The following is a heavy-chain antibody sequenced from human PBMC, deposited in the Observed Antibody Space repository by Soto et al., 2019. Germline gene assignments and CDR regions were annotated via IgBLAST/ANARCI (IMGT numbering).Heavy chain of an antibody. CDR3: ARGECSSNYCFTRWALDI. D-gene: IGHD2-2*01. CDR2: IHHSGRT. J-gene: IGHJ3*02. Sequence: SETLSLSCAVYGGSFSGYYWTWIRQTPGKGLEWIGEIHHSGRTNYNPSLKSRVSISADTSKTQFSLNLTSVTAADTAVYYCARGECSSNYCFTRWALDIWGQGTVVTVSS. V-gene: IGHV4-34*01. CDR1: GGSFSGYY.